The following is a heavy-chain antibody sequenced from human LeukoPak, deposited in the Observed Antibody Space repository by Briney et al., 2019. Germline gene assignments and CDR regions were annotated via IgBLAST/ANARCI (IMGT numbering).Heavy chain of an antibody. CDR3: ARIDSGSYGTLDY. V-gene: IGHV3-48*03. D-gene: IGHD1-26*01. J-gene: IGHJ4*02. Sequence: GGSLRLSCAASGSTFSSYEMNWVRQAPGKGLEWVSYISSSGSTIYYADSVKGRFTISRDNAKNSLYLQMNSLRAEDTAVYYCARIDSGSYGTLDYWGQGTLVTVSS. CDR2: ISSSGSTI. CDR1: GSTFSSYE.